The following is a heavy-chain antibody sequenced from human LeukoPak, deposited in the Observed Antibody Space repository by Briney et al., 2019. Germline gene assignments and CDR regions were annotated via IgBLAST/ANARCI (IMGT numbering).Heavy chain of an antibody. D-gene: IGHD6-6*01. CDR2: INPNSGGT. CDR1: GYTFTGYY. J-gene: IGHJ6*04. CDR3: ARTTYSSSSTVVDV. V-gene: IGHV1-2*02. Sequence: ASVTVSFKASGYTFTGYYMHWVRQAPGQGLEWMGWINPNSGGTNYAQKFQGRVTMTRDTSISTAYMELSRLRSDDTAVYYCARTTYSSSSTVVDVWGKGTTVTVSS.